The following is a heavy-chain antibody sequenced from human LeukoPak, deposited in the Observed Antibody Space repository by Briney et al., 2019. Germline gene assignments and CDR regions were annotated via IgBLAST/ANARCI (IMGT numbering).Heavy chain of an antibody. V-gene: IGHV1-18*01. CDR1: GYTFTSYG. CDR3: ARDSPSIPPYCGGDCYLGY. CDR2: ISAYNGNT. J-gene: IGHJ4*02. D-gene: IGHD2-21*02. Sequence: AGSVKVSCKASGYTFTSYGISWVRQAPGQGLEWMGWISAYNGNTNYAQKLQGRVTMTTDTSTSTAYMELRSLRSDDTAVYYCARDSPSIPPYCGGDCYLGYWGQGTLVTVSS.